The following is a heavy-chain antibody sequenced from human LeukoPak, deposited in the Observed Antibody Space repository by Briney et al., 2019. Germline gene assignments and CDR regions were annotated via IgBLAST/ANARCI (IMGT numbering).Heavy chain of an antibody. J-gene: IGHJ4*02. D-gene: IGHD2-2*01. CDR2: IKPDGSEG. V-gene: IGHV3-7*03. CDR3: ARYRYCSSANCYGDY. CDR1: GFTFSTYY. Sequence: PGGSLRLSCAASGFTFSTYYMSWVRQAPGKGLKWVANIKPDGSEGYYVDSVKGRFTISRDNAKNSLYLQMNSLRAEDTDVYYCARYRYCSSANCYGDYWGQGTLVTVSP.